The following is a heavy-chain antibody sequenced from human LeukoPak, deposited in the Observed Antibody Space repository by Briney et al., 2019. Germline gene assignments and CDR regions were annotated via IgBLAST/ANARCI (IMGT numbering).Heavy chain of an antibody. CDR2: ISAYNGLT. Sequence: ASVKVSCKASGYMFTSYGISWVRQAAGQGLEWMGWISAYNGLTHDAQKFQGRVTMTTDTSTTTAYLELRSLRSNDTAVYFCARDGNYGPDFWGHGTLVTVSS. CDR1: GYMFTSYG. D-gene: IGHD3-10*01. V-gene: IGHV1-18*01. J-gene: IGHJ4*01. CDR3: ARDGNYGPDF.